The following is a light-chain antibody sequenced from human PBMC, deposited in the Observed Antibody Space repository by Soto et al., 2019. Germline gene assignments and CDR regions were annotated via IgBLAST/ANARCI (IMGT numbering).Light chain of an antibody. CDR3: SSYTSSSTYV. CDR2: EVS. Sequence: QSALTQPASVSGSPGQSITISCTGTSSDVGGYNYVSWYQQHPGKAPKLMIYEVSNRPSGVSNRFSGSKSGNTAFLTISGLQAEAEADYYCSSYTSSSTYVFGTGTKLTVL. J-gene: IGLJ1*01. V-gene: IGLV2-14*01. CDR1: SSDVGGYNY.